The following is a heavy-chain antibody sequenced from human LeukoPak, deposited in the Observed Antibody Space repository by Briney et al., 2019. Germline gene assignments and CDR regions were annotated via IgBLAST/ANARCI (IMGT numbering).Heavy chain of an antibody. CDR1: GFTFSSYW. J-gene: IGHJ4*02. CDR3: ARDRRGYSYGYTSDY. Sequence: PGGSRRLSCAASGFTFSSYWMSWVRQAPGKGLEWVANIKQDGSEKYYVDSVKGRFTISRDNAKNSLYLQMNSLRAEDTAVYYCARDRRGYSYGYTSDYWGQGTLVTVSS. V-gene: IGHV3-7*01. CDR2: IKQDGSEK. D-gene: IGHD5-18*01.